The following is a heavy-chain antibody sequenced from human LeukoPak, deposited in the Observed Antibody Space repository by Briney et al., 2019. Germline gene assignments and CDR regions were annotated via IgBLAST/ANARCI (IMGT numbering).Heavy chain of an antibody. J-gene: IGHJ6*03. CDR3: ARVFVGSIFGVVNSRPYYYYYYMDV. D-gene: IGHD3-3*01. CDR2: ISAYNGNT. Sequence: ASVKVSCKASGYTFTSYGISWVRQAPGQGLEWMGWISAYNGNTNYAQKLEGRVTMTTDTSTSTAYMELRSLRSDDTAVYYCARVFVGSIFGVVNSRPYYYYYYMDVWGKGTTVTVSS. CDR1: GYTFTSYG. V-gene: IGHV1-18*01.